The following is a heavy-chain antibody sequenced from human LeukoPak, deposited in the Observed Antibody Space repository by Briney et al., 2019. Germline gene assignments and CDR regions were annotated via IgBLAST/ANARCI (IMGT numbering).Heavy chain of an antibody. CDR2: IYYSGST. Sequence: SETLSLTCTVSGGSISSGSYYWSWIRQPPGKGLEWIGYIYYSGSTYYNPSLKSRVTISVDTSKNQFSLKLSSVTAADTAVYYCARVGTYVVVTAGALDYWGQGTLVTVSS. J-gene: IGHJ4*02. D-gene: IGHD2-21*02. CDR3: ARVGTYVVVTAGALDY. CDR1: GGSISSGSYY. V-gene: IGHV4-30-4*08.